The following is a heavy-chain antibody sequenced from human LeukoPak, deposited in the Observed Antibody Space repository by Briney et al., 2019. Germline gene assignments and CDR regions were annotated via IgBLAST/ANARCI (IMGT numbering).Heavy chain of an antibody. CDR2: ISSSSSYI. CDR1: GFTFSSYA. D-gene: IGHD6-19*01. J-gene: IGHJ4*02. Sequence: GGSLRLSCAASGFTFSSYAMSWVRQAPGKGLEWVSSISSSSSYIYYADSVKGRFTISRDNAKNSLYLQMNSLRAEDTAVYYCARAGGWYYFDYWGQGTLVTVSS. V-gene: IGHV3-21*01. CDR3: ARAGGWYYFDY.